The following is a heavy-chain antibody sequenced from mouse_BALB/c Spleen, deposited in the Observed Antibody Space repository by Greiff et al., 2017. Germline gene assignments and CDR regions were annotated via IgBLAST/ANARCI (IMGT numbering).Heavy chain of an antibody. CDR1: GYTFTSYW. CDR3: TRSRNYGGAWFAY. V-gene: IGHV1S22*01. J-gene: IGHJ3*01. CDR2: IYPGSGST. Sequence: LQQPGSELVRPGASVKLSCKASGYTFTSYWMHWVKQRHGQGLEWIGNIYPGSGSTNYDEKFKSKGTLTVDTSSSTAYMHLSSLTSEDSAVYYCTRSRNYGGAWFAYWGQGTLVTVSA. D-gene: IGHD2-1*01.